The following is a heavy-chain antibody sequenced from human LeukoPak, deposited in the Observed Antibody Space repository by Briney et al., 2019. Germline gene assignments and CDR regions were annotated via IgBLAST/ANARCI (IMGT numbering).Heavy chain of an antibody. V-gene: IGHV4-61*02. CDR3: AGAYCGGDCHSGRAFDI. CDR1: GGSISSGSYY. J-gene: IGHJ3*02. Sequence: SSETLSLTCTVSGGSISSGSYYWSWIRQPAGKGLEWIGRIYTTGSTNYNPSLTSRVTISLDTSKNQFSLNLRSVTAADTAVYSCAGAYCGGDCHSGRAFDIWGQGTMVTVSS. CDR2: IYTTGST. D-gene: IGHD2-21*02.